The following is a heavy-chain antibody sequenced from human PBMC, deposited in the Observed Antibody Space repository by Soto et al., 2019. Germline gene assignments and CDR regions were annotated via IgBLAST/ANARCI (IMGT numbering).Heavy chain of an antibody. D-gene: IGHD5-12*01. Sequence: PGGSLRLSCAASGFTFSSYAMSWVRQAPGKGLEWVSAISGSGGSTYYADSVKGRFTISRDNSKNTLYLQMNSLRAEDTAVYYCAKGAEVATIGYAYYYYGMDVWGQGTTVTVSS. V-gene: IGHV3-23*01. CDR3: AKGAEVATIGYAYYYYGMDV. J-gene: IGHJ6*02. CDR1: GFTFSSYA. CDR2: ISGSGGST.